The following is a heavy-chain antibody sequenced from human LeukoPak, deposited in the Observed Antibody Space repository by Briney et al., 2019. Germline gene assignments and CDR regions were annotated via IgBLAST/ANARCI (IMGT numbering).Heavy chain of an antibody. V-gene: IGHV1-69*06. CDR1: GGTFSSYA. Sequence: GASVKVSCKASGGTFSSYAISWVRQAPGQGLEWMGGIIPIFGTANYAQKFQGRVTITADKSTSTAYMELRSLRSDDTAVYYCAREYSNGFGCGYWGQGTLVTVSS. CDR2: IIPIFGTA. D-gene: IGHD6-19*01. J-gene: IGHJ4*02. CDR3: AREYSNGFGCGY.